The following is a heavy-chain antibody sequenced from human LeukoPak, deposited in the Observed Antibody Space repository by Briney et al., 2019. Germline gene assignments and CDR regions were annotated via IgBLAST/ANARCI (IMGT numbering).Heavy chain of an antibody. CDR2: INWNGGNT. CDR1: GFTFSTYS. D-gene: IGHD2-15*01. CDR3: ARDLLDRGGDDS. V-gene: IGHV3-20*04. Sequence: GGSLRLSCVDSGFTFSTYSMNWVRQAPGKGLEWVSGINWNGGNTGYADSVKGRFTISRDNAKNSLSLQMNSLRVEDTAVYYCARDLLDRGGDDSWGQGTLVTVSS. J-gene: IGHJ4*02.